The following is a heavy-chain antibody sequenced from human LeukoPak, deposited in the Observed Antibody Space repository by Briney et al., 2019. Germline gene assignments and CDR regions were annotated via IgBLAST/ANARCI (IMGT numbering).Heavy chain of an antibody. D-gene: IGHD5-12*01. J-gene: IGHJ4*02. Sequence: PGGSLRLSRAASGFTLSNYWMTWVRQAPGKGLECVAHINQDGSKEYYMDSVKARFTISRDNAKNSLSLQMNSLRAEDTAVYYCVRDGGVSGYDLLDYWGQGTLVTVS. CDR2: INQDGSKE. CDR3: VRDGGVSGYDLLDY. V-gene: IGHV3-7*01. CDR1: GFTLSNYW.